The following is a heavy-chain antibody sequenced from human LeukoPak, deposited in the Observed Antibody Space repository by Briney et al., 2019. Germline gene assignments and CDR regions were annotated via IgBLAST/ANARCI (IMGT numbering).Heavy chain of an antibody. CDR1: GFTFSSSA. CDR2: ISISGDDT. J-gene: IGHJ4*02. V-gene: IGHV3-23*01. CDR3: AKAGFDY. Sequence: PGGSLRLSCAASGFTFSSSAMNWVRQAPGKGLEWVSAISISGDDTYYAESVKGRFTISRDNSKNTLYLRMNSLRAEDTAVYYCAKAGFDYWGQGTLVTVSS.